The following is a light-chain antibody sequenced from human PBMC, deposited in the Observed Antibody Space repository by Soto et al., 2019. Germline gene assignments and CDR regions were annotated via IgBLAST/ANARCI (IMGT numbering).Light chain of an antibody. CDR3: QQYGSSPT. J-gene: IGKJ1*01. Sequence: EIVLTQSPGTLSLSPGERATLSCRSSQSVSSSYLAWYQQKPGQAPRLLIYDVSSRATGIPDRFSGSGSGTDFTLPISRLEPEYFAVYYCQQYGSSPTFGQGTKVEIK. V-gene: IGKV3-20*01. CDR1: QSVSSSY. CDR2: DVS.